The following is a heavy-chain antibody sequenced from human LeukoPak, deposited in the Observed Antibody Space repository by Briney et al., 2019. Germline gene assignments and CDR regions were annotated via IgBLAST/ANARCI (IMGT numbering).Heavy chain of an antibody. CDR3: ARKAYGLDV. V-gene: IGHV3-7*03. CDR1: GFTFSSYW. Sequence: TGGSLRLSCALSGFTFSSYWLSWVRQAPGKGLEWVVNIKQDGSEKYYVDSVKGRFTISRDNGKNSLYLKMNSLRGEDTAVYYCARKAYGLDVWGKGTTVTVSS. CDR2: IKQDGSEK. J-gene: IGHJ6*04.